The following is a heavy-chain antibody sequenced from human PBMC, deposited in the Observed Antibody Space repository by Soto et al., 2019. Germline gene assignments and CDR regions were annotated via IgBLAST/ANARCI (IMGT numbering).Heavy chain of an antibody. CDR2: IYTSGST. Sequence: SETLSLTCTFSCGSIISYYWSWIRQPAGKGLEWIGRIYTSGSTNYNPSLKSRVTMSVDTSKNQFSLKLSSVTAADTAVYYCARVSHVGGYSSGWANNGMDVWGQGTTVTVSS. D-gene: IGHD6-19*01. CDR1: CGSIISYY. V-gene: IGHV4-4*07. J-gene: IGHJ6*02. CDR3: ARVSHVGGYSSGWANNGMDV.